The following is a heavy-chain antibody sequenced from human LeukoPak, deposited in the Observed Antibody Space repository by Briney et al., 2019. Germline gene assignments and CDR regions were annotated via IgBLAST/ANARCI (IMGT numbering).Heavy chain of an antibody. CDR3: AKGDYDFWSGLDAFDI. Sequence: GGSLRLSCAASGFTFSSYAMSWVRQAPGKGLEWVSAISGSGGSTYYADSVKGRFTISRDNSKNTLHLQMNSLRAEDTAVYYCAKGDYDFWSGLDAFDIWGQGTMVTVSS. V-gene: IGHV3-23*01. CDR2: ISGSGGST. CDR1: GFTFSSYA. D-gene: IGHD3-3*01. J-gene: IGHJ3*02.